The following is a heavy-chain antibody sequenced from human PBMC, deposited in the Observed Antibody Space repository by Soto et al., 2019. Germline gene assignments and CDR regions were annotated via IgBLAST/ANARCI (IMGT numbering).Heavy chain of an antibody. J-gene: IGHJ4*02. CDR1: GGSFSGYY. V-gene: IGHV4-34*01. CDR2: INHSGST. CDR3: ARGQLAAAGTDY. Sequence: SETLSLTCAVYGGSFSGYYWSWIRQPPGKGLEWSGEINHSGSTNYNPSLKSRVTISVDTSKNQFSLKLSSVTAADTAVYYCARGQLAAAGTDYWGQGTLVTVSS. D-gene: IGHD6-13*01.